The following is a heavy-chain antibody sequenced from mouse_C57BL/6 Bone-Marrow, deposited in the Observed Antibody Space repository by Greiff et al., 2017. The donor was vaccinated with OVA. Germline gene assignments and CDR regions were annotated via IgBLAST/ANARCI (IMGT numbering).Heavy chain of an antibody. D-gene: IGHD2-12*01. CDR1: GFTFSSYG. V-gene: IGHV5-6*01. Sequence: EVKLVESGGDLVKPGGSLKLSCAASGFTFSSYGMSWVRQTPDKRLEWVATISSGGSYTYYPDSVKGRFTISRDNAKNTLYLQMGSLKSEDTAMYYCAREKSYDRGYYYAMDYWGQGTSVTVSS. CDR3: AREKSYDRGYYYAMDY. CDR2: ISSGGSYT. J-gene: IGHJ4*01.